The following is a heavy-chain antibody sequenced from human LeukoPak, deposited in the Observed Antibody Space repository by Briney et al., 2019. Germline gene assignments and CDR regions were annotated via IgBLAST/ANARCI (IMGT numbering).Heavy chain of an antibody. D-gene: IGHD3-10*01. J-gene: IGHJ6*03. CDR1: GGSISSGSYY. CDR2: IYTSGST. Sequence: MPSETLSLTRTVSGGSISSGSYYWSWIRQPAGKGLEWIGRIYTSGSTNYNPSLKSRVTISVDTSKNQFSLKLSSVTAADTAVYYCAGFHYYGSGYYYYYYYMDVWGKGTTVTISS. CDR3: AGFHYYGSGYYYYYYYMDV. V-gene: IGHV4-61*02.